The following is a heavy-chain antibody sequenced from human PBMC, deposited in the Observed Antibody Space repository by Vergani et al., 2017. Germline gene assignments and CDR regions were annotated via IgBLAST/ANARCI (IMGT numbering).Heavy chain of an antibody. CDR1: GFTFSSYS. CDR3: AKRRRGWGPIDY. D-gene: IGHD1-26*01. CDR2: ISSSSSYI. J-gene: IGHJ4*02. V-gene: IGHV3-21*04. Sequence: EVQLVESGGGLVKPGGSLRLSCAASGFTFSSYSMNWVRQAPGKGLEWVSSISSSSSYIYYADSVKGRFTISRDKFKNTLYLQMNSLRVEDTAIYYCAKRRRGWGPIDYWGQGTLVTVSS.